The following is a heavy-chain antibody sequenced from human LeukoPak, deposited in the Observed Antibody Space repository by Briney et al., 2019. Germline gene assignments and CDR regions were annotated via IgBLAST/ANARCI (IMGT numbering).Heavy chain of an antibody. CDR1: GGSFSGYY. CDR3: ARSGYYLKALDY. D-gene: IGHD3-3*01. CDR2: IYYSGST. Sequence: PSETLSLTCAVYGGSFSGYYWSWIRQPPGKGLEWIGYIYYSGSTNYNPSLKSRVTISVDTSKNQFSLKLSSVTAADTAVYYCARSGYYLKALDYWGQGTLVTVSS. J-gene: IGHJ4*02. V-gene: IGHV4-59*01.